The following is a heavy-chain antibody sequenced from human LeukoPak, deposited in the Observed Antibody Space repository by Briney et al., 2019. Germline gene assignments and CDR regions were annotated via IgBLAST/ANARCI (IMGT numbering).Heavy chain of an antibody. V-gene: IGHV3-74*01. CDR2: INSDESST. J-gene: IGHJ4*02. CDR3: AGENTYYDFWSGRHREYYFDY. Sequence: PGGSLRLSCAASGFTFSSYWMHWVRQAPGKGLVWVSRINSDESSTSYADSVKGRFTISRDNAKNTLYLQMNSLRAEDTAVYYCAGENTYYDFWSGRHREYYFDYWSQGTLVTVSS. CDR1: GFTFSSYW. D-gene: IGHD3-3*01.